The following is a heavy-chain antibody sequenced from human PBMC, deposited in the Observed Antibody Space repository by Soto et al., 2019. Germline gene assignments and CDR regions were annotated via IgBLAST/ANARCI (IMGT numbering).Heavy chain of an antibody. V-gene: IGHV3-53*01. Sequence: AGGSLRLTCKVSGVSISSNYMSWVRQAPGKGLEWVSVTYTRGGTDYAGSVKGRFTISRDKSKNTLFLQMNSLRAEDTAVYYCGSEQNYYYDPTSYYMGLFDLWGQGTLVTVSS. D-gene: IGHD3-22*01. CDR3: GSEQNYYYDPTSYYMGLFDL. CDR2: TYTRGGT. J-gene: IGHJ5*02. CDR1: GVSISSNY.